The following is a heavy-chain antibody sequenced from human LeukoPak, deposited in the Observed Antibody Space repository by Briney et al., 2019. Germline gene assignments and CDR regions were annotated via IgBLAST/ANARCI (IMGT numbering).Heavy chain of an antibody. CDR3: AKDHNYGANSPFDY. J-gene: IGHJ4*02. Sequence: GGSLRLSCAASGFTFSSYAMSWVRQAPGKGLEWVSTISDSGGSTYYADSVKGRFTISRDNSKNTLYLQMNSLRAEDTAVYYCAKDHNYGANSPFDYWGQGTLVTVSS. D-gene: IGHD4-23*01. V-gene: IGHV3-23*01. CDR2: ISDSGGST. CDR1: GFTFSSYA.